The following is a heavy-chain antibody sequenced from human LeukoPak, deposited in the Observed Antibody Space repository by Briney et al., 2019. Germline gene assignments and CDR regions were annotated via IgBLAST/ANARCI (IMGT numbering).Heavy chain of an antibody. CDR2: ISYTGTYI. D-gene: IGHD3-10*01. CDR3: VREVTMVRGVITFYHYNGMDV. Sequence: GGSLRLSCAASAFSLNAYNMNWVRQAPGKGLEWVSSISYTGTYIYYADSVKGRFTISRDNAQNSLYLQMNSLRAEDTAVYYCVREVTMVRGVITFYHYNGMDVWGQGTAVIVSS. J-gene: IGHJ6*02. CDR1: AFSLNAYN. V-gene: IGHV3-21*04.